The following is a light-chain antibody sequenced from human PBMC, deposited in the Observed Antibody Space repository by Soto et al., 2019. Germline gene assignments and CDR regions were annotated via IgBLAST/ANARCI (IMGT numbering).Light chain of an antibody. J-gene: IGLJ1*01. CDR1: SSDVGSYNL. Sequence: QSALTQPASVSGSPGQSITISCTGTSSDVGSYNLVSWYQQHPGKAPKLMIYEGTKRPSGVSNRFSGSKSGNTASLTISGLQAEDDAAYYCCSYADTSTLFVFGTGTKLTVL. V-gene: IGLV2-23*01. CDR2: EGT. CDR3: CSYADTSTLFV.